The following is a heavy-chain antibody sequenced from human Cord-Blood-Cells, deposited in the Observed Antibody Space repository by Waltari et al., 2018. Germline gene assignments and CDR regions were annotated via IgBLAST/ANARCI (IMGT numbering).Heavy chain of an antibody. V-gene: IGHV1-3*01. CDR3: ARAKSGSYFYFQH. CDR2: INAGKSNT. Sequence: QVQLVQSGAEVKKPGASVKVSCKASGYTFTSYAMHWVRQAPGQRLEWMGCINAGKSNTKYSQKFQGRVTITRDTSASTAYMELSRLRSEDTAVYYCARAKSGSYFYFQHWGQGTLVTVSS. D-gene: IGHD1-26*01. J-gene: IGHJ1*01. CDR1: GYTFTSYA.